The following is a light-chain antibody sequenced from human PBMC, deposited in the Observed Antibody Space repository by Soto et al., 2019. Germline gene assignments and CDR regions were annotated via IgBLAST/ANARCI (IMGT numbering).Light chain of an antibody. J-gene: IGKJ3*01. CDR1: RSISTY. Sequence: ETVLTQSPATLSLSPGERATLSCRASRSISTYLAWYQQKPGQAPRLLIYDAYKRATGIPARFSGSGSGTDFTLTISSLEPEDFAVYYCQQRDNWPPFTFGPGTRVDI. CDR2: DAY. CDR3: QQRDNWPPFT. V-gene: IGKV3-11*01.